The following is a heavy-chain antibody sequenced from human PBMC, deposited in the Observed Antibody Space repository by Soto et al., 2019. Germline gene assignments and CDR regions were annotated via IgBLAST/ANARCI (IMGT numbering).Heavy chain of an antibody. CDR3: ARAAHYSSPFRWFDP. D-gene: IGHD6-13*01. CDR1: GDSISSTDYY. Sequence: PSETLSLTCTVSGDSISSTDYYWGWIRQPPGKGLEWIGSMYYSGSTYYNPSLKSRVTISVDTSKNQFSLKLSSVTAADTAVYYCARAAHYSSPFRWFDPWGQGTLVTVSS. V-gene: IGHV4-39*07. CDR2: MYYSGST. J-gene: IGHJ5*02.